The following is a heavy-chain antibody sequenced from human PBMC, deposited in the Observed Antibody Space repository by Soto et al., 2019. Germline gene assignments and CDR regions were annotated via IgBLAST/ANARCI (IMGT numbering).Heavy chain of an antibody. CDR3: ARRPVTYYFDY. J-gene: IGHJ4*02. CDR2: IWYDGSNT. CDR1: GFIFDDYG. Sequence: GGSLRLSCAASGFIFDDYGMSWARQAPGKGLEWVGVIWYDGSNTDYVDSVKGRFTISRDNSKNTLYLQMDSLRADDTAVYFCARRPVTYYFDYWGQGTLVTVSS. V-gene: IGHV3-33*08. D-gene: IGHD4-17*01.